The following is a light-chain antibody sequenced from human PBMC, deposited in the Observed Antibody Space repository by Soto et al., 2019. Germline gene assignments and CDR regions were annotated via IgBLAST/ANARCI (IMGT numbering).Light chain of an antibody. V-gene: IGLV1-44*01. CDR1: NSNIGSNT. CDR2: YDN. Sequence: QSVLTQPPSASGTPGQRVTISCSGSNSNIGSNTVNWYQQLPGTAPKLLIYYDNLRPSGVPDRISGSKSGTSASLAISGLQPDDEADYYCASWDDSLNVFGNGTKVTVL. J-gene: IGLJ1*01. CDR3: ASWDDSLNV.